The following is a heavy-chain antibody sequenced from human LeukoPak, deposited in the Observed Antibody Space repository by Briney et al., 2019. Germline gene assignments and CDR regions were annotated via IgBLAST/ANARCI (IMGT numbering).Heavy chain of an antibody. D-gene: IGHD3-10*01. CDR2: IYYSGNT. Sequence: SETLSLPCTVSGGSIRRYYWIWLRQPPGKGLEWLGYIYYSGNTNYNPSLKSRVTISVDTSKNQFSLKLSSVTAADTAVYYCATDNAYGSGSYYTWGQGTLVTVSS. J-gene: IGHJ4*02. CDR1: GGSIRRYY. CDR3: ATDNAYGSGSYYT. V-gene: IGHV4-59*01.